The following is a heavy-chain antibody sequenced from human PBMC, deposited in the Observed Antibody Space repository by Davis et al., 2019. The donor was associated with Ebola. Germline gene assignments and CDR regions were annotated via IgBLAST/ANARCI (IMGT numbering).Heavy chain of an antibody. J-gene: IGHJ4*02. CDR2: ISAYNGNT. Sequence: AASVKVSCKASGYTFTSYGISWVRQAPGQGLEWMGWISAYNGNTNYAQKLQGRVTMTTDTSTSTAYMELRSLRSDDTAVYYCARDPKPRRWLQSLSDYWGQGTLVTVSS. D-gene: IGHD5-24*01. CDR1: GYTFTSYG. V-gene: IGHV1-18*01. CDR3: ARDPKPRRWLQSLSDY.